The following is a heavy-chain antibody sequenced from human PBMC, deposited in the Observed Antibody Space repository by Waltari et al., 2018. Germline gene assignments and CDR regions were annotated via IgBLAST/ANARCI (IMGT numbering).Heavy chain of an antibody. CDR2: ISSSGSTI. CDR1: GFTFSSYE. D-gene: IGHD6-19*01. J-gene: IGHJ3*02. V-gene: IGHV3-48*03. Sequence: EVQLVESGGGLVQPGGSLRLSCAASGFTFSSYEMNWVRQAPGKGLEWVSYISSSGSTIYYAESVKGRFTISRYNAKNSLYLQMNSLRAEDTAVYYCARGQQWLVGYDAFDIWGQGTMVTVSS. CDR3: ARGQQWLVGYDAFDI.